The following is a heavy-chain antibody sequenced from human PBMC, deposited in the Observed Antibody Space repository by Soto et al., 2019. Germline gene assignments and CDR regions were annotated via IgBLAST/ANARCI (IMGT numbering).Heavy chain of an antibody. CDR1: GYTFTSYG. CDR3: ERDLSAVGATTQPWFDP. J-gene: IGHJ5*02. Sequence: ASVKVSCRASGYTFTSYGSSWVRQAPGQGLEWMGWISAYNGNTNYAQKLQGRVTMTTDTSTSTAYMELRSLRSDDTAVYYCERDLSAVGATTQPWFDPWADGTLVTVSS. V-gene: IGHV1-18*01. CDR2: ISAYNGNT. D-gene: IGHD1-26*01.